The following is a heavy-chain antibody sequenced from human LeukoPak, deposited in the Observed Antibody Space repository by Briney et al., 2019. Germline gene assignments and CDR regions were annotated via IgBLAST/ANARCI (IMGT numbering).Heavy chain of an antibody. Sequence: PSQTLSLTCSVSGGSISSGSDYWSWIRQPAGKGLEWIGRIYTSGSTHNNPSLKSRVTISVDTSKNQFSLKLSSVTAADTAVYYCARESGSYYLGAFDIWGQGTMVTVSS. V-gene: IGHV4-61*02. CDR3: ARESGSYYLGAFDI. D-gene: IGHD1-26*01. CDR2: IYTSGST. J-gene: IGHJ3*02. CDR1: GGSISSGSDY.